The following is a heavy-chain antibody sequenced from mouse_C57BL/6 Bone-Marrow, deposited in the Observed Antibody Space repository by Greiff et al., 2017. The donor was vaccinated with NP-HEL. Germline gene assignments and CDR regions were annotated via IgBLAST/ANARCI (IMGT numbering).Heavy chain of an antibody. CDR3: ARGAIYDGYYYWYFDV. J-gene: IGHJ1*03. CDR1: GYTFTGYW. CDR2: ILPGSGST. V-gene: IGHV1-9*01. D-gene: IGHD2-3*01. Sequence: VQLQQSGAELMKPGASVKLSCKATGYTFTGYWIEWVKQRPGHGLEWIGEILPGSGSTNYNEKFKGKATFTADPSSNTAYMQLSSLTTEDSAIYYFARGAIYDGYYYWYFDVWGTGTTVTVSS.